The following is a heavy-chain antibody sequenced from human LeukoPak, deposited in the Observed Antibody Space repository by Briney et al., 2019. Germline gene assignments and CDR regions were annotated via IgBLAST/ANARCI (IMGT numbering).Heavy chain of an antibody. D-gene: IGHD4-17*01. V-gene: IGHV3-48*03. CDR3: ARAGSYYGDYPFFGY. CDR2: ISSSGSTM. J-gene: IGHJ4*02. CDR1: EFTFSSYE. Sequence: GGSLRLSCAASEFTFSSYEMNWVRQAPGKGLEWVSYISSSGSTMYYADSVKGRFTISRDNAKNSLYLQMNSLGAEDTAVYYCARAGSYYGDYPFFGYWGQGTLVTVSS.